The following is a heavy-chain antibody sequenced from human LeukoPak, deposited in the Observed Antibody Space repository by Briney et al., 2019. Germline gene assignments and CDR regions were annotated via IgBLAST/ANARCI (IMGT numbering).Heavy chain of an antibody. CDR2: ISAYNGNT. CDR3: ARSVLMVYAMDY. J-gene: IGHJ4*02. CDR1: GYTFTSYG. Sequence: ASVKVSCKASGYTFTSYGISWVRQAPGQGLEWMGWISAYNGNTNYAQKLQGRVTMTTDTSTSIAYMELRSLRSDDTAVYYCARSVLMVYAMDYWGQGTLVTVSS. V-gene: IGHV1-18*01. D-gene: IGHD2-8*01.